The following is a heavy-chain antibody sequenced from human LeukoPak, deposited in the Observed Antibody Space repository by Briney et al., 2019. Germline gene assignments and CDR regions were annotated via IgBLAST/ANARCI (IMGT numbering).Heavy chain of an antibody. CDR3: ARAMVRGVITPDY. J-gene: IGHJ4*02. D-gene: IGHD3-10*01. CDR1: GYTFTGYY. CDR2: INPNSGGT. Sequence: ASVKVSCKASGYTFTGYYMHWVRQAPGQGLEWMGRINPNSGGTNYAQKFQGRVTMTRDTSISTAYMELSRLRSDDTAVYYCARAMVRGVITPDYWGQGNLVTVSS. V-gene: IGHV1-2*06.